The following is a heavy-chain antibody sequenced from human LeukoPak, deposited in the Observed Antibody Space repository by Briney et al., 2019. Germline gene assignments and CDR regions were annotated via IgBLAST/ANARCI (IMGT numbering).Heavy chain of an antibody. CDR2: IYYSGST. CDR1: GVYFSSSGCY. CDR3: ARIGGGLSYFDY. D-gene: IGHD3-16*01. Sequence: PSETLSLTCSVSGVYFSSSGCYWGWIRQPPGKGLEWIGYIYYSGSTNYNPSLKSRVTISVDTSKNQFSLKLSSVTAADTAVYYCARIGGGLSYFDYWGQGTLVTVSS. V-gene: IGHV4-61*08. J-gene: IGHJ4*02.